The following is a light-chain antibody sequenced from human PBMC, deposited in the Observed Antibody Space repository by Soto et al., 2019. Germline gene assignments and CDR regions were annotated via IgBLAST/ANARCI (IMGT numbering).Light chain of an antibody. J-gene: IGLJ2*01. V-gene: IGLV8-61*01. CDR3: VLYMGSGDVV. CDR2: STN. Sequence: QAVVTQEPSFSVSPGGTVTLTCGLSSGSVSTSYYPSWYQQTPGQAPRTLIYSTNTRSSGVPDRFSGSILGNKAALTITGAQADDESDYYCVLYMGSGDVVFGRGTKVTVL. CDR1: SGSVSTSYY.